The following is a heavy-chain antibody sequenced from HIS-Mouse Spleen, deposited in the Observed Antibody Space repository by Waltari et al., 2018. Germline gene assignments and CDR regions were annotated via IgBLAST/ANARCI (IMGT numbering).Heavy chain of an antibody. V-gene: IGHV4-39*07. D-gene: IGHD6-13*01. Sequence: QLQLQESGPGLVKPSETLSLTCTVSGGPICSSSYYWGWLRQPPGKGLEWIGSIYYSGSTYYNPSLKSRVTISVDTSKNQFSLKLSSVTAADTAVYYCATLYSSSWYGVDYWGQGTLVTVSS. CDR1: GGPICSSSYY. CDR3: ATLYSSSWYGVDY. J-gene: IGHJ4*02. CDR2: IYYSGST.